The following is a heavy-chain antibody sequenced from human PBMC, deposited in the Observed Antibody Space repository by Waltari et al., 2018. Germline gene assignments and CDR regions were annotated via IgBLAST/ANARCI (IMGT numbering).Heavy chain of an antibody. CDR2: INGNGDYI. Sequence: EVQLLESGGGLVQPGGSLRLSCAGSGFTFRNYAMNWVRQAPGKGLEWVSHINGNGDYINYADSVKDRFTISRDNSKNTLSLQMNSLRGEDTAVYFCARDARSPGRPLDYWGQGTLVTVSS. CDR1: GFTFRNYA. J-gene: IGHJ4*02. CDR3: ARDARSPGRPLDY. D-gene: IGHD3-10*01. V-gene: IGHV3-23*01.